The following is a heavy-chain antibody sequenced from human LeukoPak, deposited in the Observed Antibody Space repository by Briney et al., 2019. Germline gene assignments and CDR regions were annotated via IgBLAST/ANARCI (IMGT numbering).Heavy chain of an antibody. CDR2: IYSGGST. D-gene: IGHD1-20*01. V-gene: IGHV3-66*01. CDR3: ARGPLRYNLNVGAFDI. J-gene: IGHJ3*02. CDR1: TFIVSNNY. Sequence: GGFLRLSCAASTFIVSNNYMTWVRQAPGKGLEWVSVIYSGGSTFYADSVKGRFTISRDNSKNTLYLQMNSLRAEDTAVYYCARGPLRYNLNVGAFDIWGQGTMVTVSS.